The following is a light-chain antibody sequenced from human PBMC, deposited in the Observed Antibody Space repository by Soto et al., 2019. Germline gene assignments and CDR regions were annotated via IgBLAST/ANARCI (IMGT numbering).Light chain of an antibody. Sequence: EIVLTQSPGTLSLSPGERATLSCRASQSVSSNYLAWYQQKPGQAPRLLIYGASRRATGIPDRFSGSGSGTDFTLTISRLEPEDFAVYYCQQYDGSPRTFGQGTKVEIQ. CDR2: GAS. CDR1: QSVSSNY. V-gene: IGKV3-20*01. CDR3: QQYDGSPRT. J-gene: IGKJ1*01.